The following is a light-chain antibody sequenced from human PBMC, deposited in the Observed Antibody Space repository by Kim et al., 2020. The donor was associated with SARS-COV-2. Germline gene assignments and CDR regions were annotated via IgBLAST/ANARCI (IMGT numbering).Light chain of an antibody. CDR3: QAWDSSTYV. J-gene: IGLJ1*01. CDR2: QDT. Sequence: SYELTQPPSVSVSPGQTASITCSGDKLGDRYACWYQQKPGQSPVLVIYQDTKRPPGIPERFSGSNSGNTATLTISGTQAMDEADYYCQAWDSSTYVFGTGTKVTVL. V-gene: IGLV3-1*01. CDR1: KLGDRY.